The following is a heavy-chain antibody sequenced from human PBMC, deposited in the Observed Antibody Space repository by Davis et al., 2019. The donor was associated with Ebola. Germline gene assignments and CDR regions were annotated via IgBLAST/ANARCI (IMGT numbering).Heavy chain of an antibody. CDR2: ISSSSSYI. Sequence: GESLKISCAASGFTFSSYSMNWVRQAPGKGLEWVSSISSSSSYIYYADSVKGRFTISRDNAKNSLYLQMNSLRAEDTAVYYCARDTYSYAKTPFDYWGQGTLVTVSS. CDR3: ARDTYSYAKTPFDY. J-gene: IGHJ4*02. CDR1: GFTFSSYS. D-gene: IGHD5-18*01. V-gene: IGHV3-21*01.